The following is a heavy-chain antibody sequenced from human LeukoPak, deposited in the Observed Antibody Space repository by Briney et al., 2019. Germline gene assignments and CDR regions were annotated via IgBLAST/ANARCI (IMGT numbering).Heavy chain of an antibody. Sequence: ASGKVSCKASGYTFTSYGISWVRQAPGQGLGWMGWISAYNGNTNYAQKLQGRVTMTTDTSTSTAYMELRSLRSDDTAVYYCARVTPPTYYYDSSGYYVGDYWGQGTLVTVSS. D-gene: IGHD3-22*01. V-gene: IGHV1-18*01. CDR3: ARVTPPTYYYDSSGYYVGDY. CDR1: GYTFTSYG. CDR2: ISAYNGNT. J-gene: IGHJ4*02.